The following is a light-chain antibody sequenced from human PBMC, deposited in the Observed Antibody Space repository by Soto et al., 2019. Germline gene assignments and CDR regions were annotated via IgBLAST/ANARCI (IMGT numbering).Light chain of an antibody. Sequence: QTVVTQPSSASASLGSSVKLTCTLSSGHSSYIIAWHQQQTGKAPRYLMKLEGSGSYNKGSGVPVRFSGSSSGADRYLTXXXXXXXXXADYYCETWDSNTQVVFGGGTKVTVL. CDR3: ETWDSNTQVV. J-gene: IGLJ2*01. CDR2: LEGSGSY. CDR1: SGHSSYI. V-gene: IGLV4-60*02.